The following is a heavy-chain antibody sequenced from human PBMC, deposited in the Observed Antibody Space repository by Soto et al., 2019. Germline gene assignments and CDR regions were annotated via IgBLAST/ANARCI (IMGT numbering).Heavy chain of an antibody. CDR1: GYTFDSYG. Sequence: GASVKVSCKTSGYTFDSYGISWVRQAPGHGLEWMGWISPYNGNTKYAQTFQGRVTMTTASSTYTAYMELRSLRSDDPAMYYCARDFGSDLSDPGPVFDYWGQGTPVTVSS. D-gene: IGHD3-3*01. V-gene: IGHV1-18*01. CDR2: ISPYNGNT. CDR3: ARDFGSDLSDPGPVFDY. J-gene: IGHJ4*02.